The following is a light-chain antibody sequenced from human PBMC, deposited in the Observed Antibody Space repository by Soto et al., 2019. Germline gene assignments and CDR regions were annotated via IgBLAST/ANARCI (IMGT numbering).Light chain of an antibody. V-gene: IGKV1-5*03. Sequence: DIQMTQSPSTLSASVGDRVTITCRASQSISDLLAWYQHKPGKAPKLLIYKASVLKSGVPSRFSGSGSGTEYTITISSLQPDDFASYYCQHYNGYWTFGQGTKVEI. J-gene: IGKJ1*01. CDR1: QSISDL. CDR2: KAS. CDR3: QHYNGYWT.